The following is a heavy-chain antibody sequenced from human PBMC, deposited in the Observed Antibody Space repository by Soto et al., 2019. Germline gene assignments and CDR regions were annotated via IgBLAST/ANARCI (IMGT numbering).Heavy chain of an antibody. Sequence: QVQLVQSGAEVKKPGSSVKVSCKASGGTFSSYAISWVRQAPGQGLEWMGGIIPIFGTANYAQKFQGRVTITADESTSTAYMGLSSLRSEDTAVYYCARGKYYYDSSGSTRGWFDPWGQGTLVTVSS. CDR2: IIPIFGTA. D-gene: IGHD3-22*01. CDR3: ARGKYYYDSSGSTRGWFDP. V-gene: IGHV1-69*01. J-gene: IGHJ5*02. CDR1: GGTFSSYA.